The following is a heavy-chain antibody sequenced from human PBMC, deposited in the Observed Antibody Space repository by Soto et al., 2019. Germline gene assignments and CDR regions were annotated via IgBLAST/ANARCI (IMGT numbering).Heavy chain of an antibody. D-gene: IGHD2-21*02. V-gene: IGHV3-30*18. Sequence: GGSLRLSCAASGFTFSSYGMHWVRQAPGKGLEWVAVISYDGSNKYYADSVKGRFTISRANSKNTLYLQMNSLRAEDTAVYYCAKATAPSYYYYYGMDVWGQGTTVTVSS. CDR1: GFTFSSYG. CDR2: ISYDGSNK. CDR3: AKATAPSYYYYYGMDV. J-gene: IGHJ6*02.